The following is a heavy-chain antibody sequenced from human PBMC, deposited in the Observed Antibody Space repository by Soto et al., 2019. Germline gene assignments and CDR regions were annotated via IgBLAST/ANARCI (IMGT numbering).Heavy chain of an antibody. V-gene: IGHV1-46*01. J-gene: IGHJ5*02. CDR1: GFTFSSYF. Sequence: GASVKVSCKASGFTFSSYFMHWFRQAPGQGLQWVGIIKPSGGITDYAQEFQDKVTMTRDTSTSTVYMELSSLTSADTAVYYCAGSFTLLRGVYGYFDPWGQGTQVTVSS. D-gene: IGHD3-10*01. CDR3: AGSFTLLRGVYGYFDP. CDR2: IKPSGGIT.